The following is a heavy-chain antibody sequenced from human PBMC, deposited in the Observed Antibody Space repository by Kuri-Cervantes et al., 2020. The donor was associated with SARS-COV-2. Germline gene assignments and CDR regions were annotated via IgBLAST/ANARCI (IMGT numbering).Heavy chain of an antibody. V-gene: IGHV1-46*01. D-gene: IGHD2-2*01. CDR3: ARGYRYCSSTNCPTPYYFDY. Sequence: ASVKVSCKVSGYTFINYYMHWVRQAPGQGLEWMGMINPAGGDTNYAQKFQGRVTITADKSTSTAYMELSSLRSEDTAVYYCARGYRYCSSTNCPTPYYFDYWGQGTLVTVSS. J-gene: IGHJ4*02. CDR1: GYTFINYY. CDR2: INPAGGDT.